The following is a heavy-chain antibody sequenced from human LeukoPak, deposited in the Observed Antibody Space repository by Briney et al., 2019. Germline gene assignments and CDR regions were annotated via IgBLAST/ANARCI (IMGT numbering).Heavy chain of an antibody. CDR2: IYYSGST. CDR1: GGSISSYY. CDR3: ARRHSSGWDYDY. J-gene: IGHJ4*02. D-gene: IGHD6-19*01. Sequence: ETLSLTCTVSGGSISSYYWSWIRQPPGKGLEWIGYIYYSGSTNYNPSLKSRVTISVDTSKNQFSLKLSSVTAADTAVYYCARRHSSGWDYDYWGQGTLVTVSS. V-gene: IGHV4-59*08.